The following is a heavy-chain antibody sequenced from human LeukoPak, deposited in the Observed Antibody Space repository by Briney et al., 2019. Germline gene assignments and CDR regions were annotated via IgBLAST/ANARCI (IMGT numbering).Heavy chain of an antibody. Sequence: SETLSLTCTVPGGSISSYYWSWIRQPPGKGLEWIGYIYYSGSTNYNPSLKSRVTISVETSKNQFSLKLSSVTAADTAVYYCARGMYYYDSSGLTNWFDPWGQGTLVTVSS. CDR2: IYYSGST. CDR1: GGSISSYY. D-gene: IGHD3-22*01. J-gene: IGHJ5*02. V-gene: IGHV4-59*01. CDR3: ARGMYYYDSSGLTNWFDP.